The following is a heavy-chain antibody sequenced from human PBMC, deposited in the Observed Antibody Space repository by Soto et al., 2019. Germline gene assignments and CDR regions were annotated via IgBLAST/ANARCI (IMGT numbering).Heavy chain of an antibody. Sequence: LXLTCTVPRRSISCYYWSWIRQPAWKGLEWIGRIYTSGSTNYNPSLKSRVTMSVDTSKNQFSLKLSSVTAADTAVYYCARDSSGWYGTYYFDYWGQGTLVTVSS. V-gene: IGHV4-4*07. CDR1: RRSISCYY. J-gene: IGHJ4*02. CDR3: ARDSSGWYGTYYFDY. D-gene: IGHD6-19*01. CDR2: IYTSGST.